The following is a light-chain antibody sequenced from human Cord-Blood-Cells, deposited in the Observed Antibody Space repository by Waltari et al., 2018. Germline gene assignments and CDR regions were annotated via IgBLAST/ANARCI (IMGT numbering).Light chain of an antibody. CDR2: AAS. J-gene: IGKJ1*01. CDR1: QSISSY. CDR3: QQSYSTPWT. V-gene: IGKV1-39*01. Sequence: LSASVGDRVTITCRASQSISSYLNWYQQKPGKAPKLLIYAASSLQSGVPSRFSGSGSGTDFTLTISSLQPEDFATYYCQQSYSTPWTFGQGTKVEIK.